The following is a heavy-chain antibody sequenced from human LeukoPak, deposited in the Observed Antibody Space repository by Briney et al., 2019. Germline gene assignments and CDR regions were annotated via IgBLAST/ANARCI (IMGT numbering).Heavy chain of an antibody. D-gene: IGHD2-8*01. J-gene: IGHJ6*03. V-gene: IGHV1-2*06. CDR1: GYTFTSYG. CDR3: ARSAEHCNNGVCFTDYCMDV. CDR2: INPNSGDT. Sequence: ASVKVSCKASGYTFTSYGISWVRQAPGQGLEWLGRINPNSGDTNYAQNLHGRVTMTRDTSITTAYMELNSLTSDDTAVYFCARSAEHCNNGVCFTDYCMDVWGKGTTVTVSS.